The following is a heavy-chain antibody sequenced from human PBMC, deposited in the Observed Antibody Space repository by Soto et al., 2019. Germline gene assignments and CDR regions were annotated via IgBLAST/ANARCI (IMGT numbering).Heavy chain of an antibody. CDR3: ASLSGGRFLDKGDY. CDR1: NGSFMGYY. CDR2: INHVGSP. D-gene: IGHD3-3*01. J-gene: IGHJ4*02. V-gene: IGHV4-34*01. Sequence: QVQLHQWGAGLLKPSEILSLTCAVYNGSFMGYYWSWVRQPPGKGLEWIGEINHVGSPNYNPSLKSRVVISIDTYKQQFSLRLNSLTAADTAVYYCASLSGGRFLDKGDYWGQGIQVTVSS.